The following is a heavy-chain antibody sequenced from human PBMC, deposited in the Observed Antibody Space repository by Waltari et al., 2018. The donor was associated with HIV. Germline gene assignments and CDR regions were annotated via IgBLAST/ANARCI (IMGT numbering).Heavy chain of an antibody. CDR1: GGSISSSSYY. Sequence: QLQLQESGPGLVKPSETLSLTCTVSGGSISSSSYYWGWIRQPPGKGLEWIGSIYYSGSTYYNPSLKSRVTISVDTSKNQFSLKLSSVTAADTAVYYCASQRGYGSGSYYYYYYGMDVWGQGTTVTVSS. V-gene: IGHV4-39*01. D-gene: IGHD3-10*01. CDR3: ASQRGYGSGSYYYYYYGMDV. CDR2: IYYSGST. J-gene: IGHJ6*02.